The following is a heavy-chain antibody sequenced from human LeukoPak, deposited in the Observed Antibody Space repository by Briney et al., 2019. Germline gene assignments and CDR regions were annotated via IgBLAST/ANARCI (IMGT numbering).Heavy chain of an antibody. CDR2: ITPFNGNT. V-gene: IGHV1-45*03. J-gene: IGHJ4*02. D-gene: IGHD3-22*01. CDR3: ARFSYDSSPYYYARGFRY. CDR1: VSTGTFSH. Sequence: SVKVSCKATVSTGTFSHQHWVRLAPRQALEWMGWITPFNGNTNYAQKFQDRVTITRDRSMSTAYMELSSLRSEDTAMYYCARFSYDSSPYYYARGFRYWGQGTLVTVSS.